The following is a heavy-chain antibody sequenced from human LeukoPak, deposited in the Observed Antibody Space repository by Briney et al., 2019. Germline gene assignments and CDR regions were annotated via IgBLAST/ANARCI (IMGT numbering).Heavy chain of an antibody. D-gene: IGHD3-9*01. J-gene: IGHJ4*02. V-gene: IGHV3-21*01. CDR1: GFTFSSYS. CDR2: ISSSSSYI. Sequence: GGSLRLSCAASGFTFSSYSMNWVRQAPGKGLEWVSSISSSSSYIYYAEAVKGRFSISRDNAKNSMYLQMNSLRAEDTAVYYCARGALYDDILTGIDYWGQGTLVTVSS. CDR3: ARGALYDDILTGIDY.